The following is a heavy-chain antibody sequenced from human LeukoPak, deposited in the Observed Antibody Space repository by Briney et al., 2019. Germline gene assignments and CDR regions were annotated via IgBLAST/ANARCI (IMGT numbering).Heavy chain of an antibody. D-gene: IGHD3-10*01. V-gene: IGHV4-39*07. CDR2: IYYSGST. CDR3: ARESGYGSGSYTNS. CDR1: GGSISSSSYY. Sequence: SETLSLTCTVSGGSISSSSYYWGWIRQPPGKGLEWIGSIYYSGSTYYNPSLKSRVTISVDTSKNQFSLKLSSVTAADTAVYYCARESGYGSGSYTNSWGQGTLVTVSS. J-gene: IGHJ4*02.